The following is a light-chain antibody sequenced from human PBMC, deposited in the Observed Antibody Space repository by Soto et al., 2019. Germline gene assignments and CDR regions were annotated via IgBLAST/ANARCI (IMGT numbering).Light chain of an antibody. CDR3: QKYNSAPWT. J-gene: IGKJ1*01. V-gene: IGKV1-27*01. Sequence: DIQMTQSPSSLSASVGDTVTITCRASRGISNYLAWYQQKPGKVPKLLIYAASTLQSGVPSRFSGSGSGTDFTLTISSLQPEDVATYYCQKYNSAPWTFGQGTKVEIK. CDR2: AAS. CDR1: RGISNY.